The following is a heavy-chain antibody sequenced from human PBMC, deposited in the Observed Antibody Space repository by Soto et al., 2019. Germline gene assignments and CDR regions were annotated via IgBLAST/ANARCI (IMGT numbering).Heavy chain of an antibody. CDR1: GFTFSSYA. CDR3: AANFDEGRLLDY. V-gene: IGHV3-23*01. D-gene: IGHD3-9*01. Sequence: GGSLRLSCAASGFTFSSYAMSWVRQAPGKGLEWVSAISGSGGSTYYADSVKGRFTISRDNSKNTLYLQMNSLRAEDTAVYYCAANFDEGRLLDYWGQGTLVTVSS. CDR2: ISGSGGST. J-gene: IGHJ4*02.